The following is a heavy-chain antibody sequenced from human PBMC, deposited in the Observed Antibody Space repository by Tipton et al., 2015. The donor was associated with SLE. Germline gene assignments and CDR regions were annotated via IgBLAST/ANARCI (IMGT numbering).Heavy chain of an antibody. CDR1: GYSISSGYY. CDR3: ARARFIAAAGY. V-gene: IGHV4-38-2*01. J-gene: IGHJ4*02. CDR2: IYYSGST. Sequence: TLSLTCAVSGYSISSGYYWGWIRQPPGKGLEWIGSIYYSGSTYYNPSLKSRVTISVDTSKNQFSLKLSSVTAADTAVYYCARARFIAAAGYWGQGTLVTVSS. D-gene: IGHD6-13*01.